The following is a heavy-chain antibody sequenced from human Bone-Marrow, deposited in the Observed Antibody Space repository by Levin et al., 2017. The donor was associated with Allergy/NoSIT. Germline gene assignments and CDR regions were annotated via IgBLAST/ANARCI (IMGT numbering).Heavy chain of an antibody. D-gene: IGHD1-26*01. CDR1: GYTFTSYW. V-gene: IGHV5-51*01. CDR2: IYPADSDT. CDR3: ARLDSGPYNFDY. Sequence: GGSLRLSCKASGYTFTSYWIGWVRQMPGKGLEWMGIIYPADSDTRYSPSFQGQVTISADKSMRIAYLQWSSLKASDTAMYYCARLDSGPYNFDYWGQGTLVTVSS. J-gene: IGHJ4*02.